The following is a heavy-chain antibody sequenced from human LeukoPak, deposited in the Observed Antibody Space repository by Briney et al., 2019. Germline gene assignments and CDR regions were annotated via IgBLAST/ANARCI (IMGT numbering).Heavy chain of an antibody. CDR1: GYSISSGYY. Sequence: SETLSLTCTVSGYSISSGYYWGWIRQPPGKGLEWIGTISYSGSTYYHPSLRSRLTISRDTSKNQFSLRLSSVTAADTAVYYCARQRNENYDILTGYYMGDFDYWAQGTLVTVSS. V-gene: IGHV4-38-2*02. CDR3: ARQRNENYDILTGYYMGDFDY. D-gene: IGHD3-9*01. CDR2: ISYSGST. J-gene: IGHJ4*02.